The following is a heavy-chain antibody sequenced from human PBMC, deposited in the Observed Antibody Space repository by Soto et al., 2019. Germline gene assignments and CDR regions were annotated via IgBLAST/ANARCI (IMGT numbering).Heavy chain of an antibody. CDR1: GYSFTSYW. CDR3: ARSYGYCSGGSCSHDAFDI. J-gene: IGHJ3*02. Sequence: GESLKISCKGSGYSFTSYWIGWVRQMPGKGLEWMGIIYPGDSDTRYSPSFQGQVTISADKSISTAYLQWSSLKASDTAMYYCARSYGYCSGGSCSHDAFDIWGQGTMVTVSS. D-gene: IGHD2-15*01. CDR2: IYPGDSDT. V-gene: IGHV5-51*01.